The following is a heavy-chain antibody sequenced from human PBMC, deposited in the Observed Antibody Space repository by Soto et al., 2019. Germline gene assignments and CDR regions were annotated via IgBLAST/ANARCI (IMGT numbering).Heavy chain of an antibody. CDR3: AKGRSYYYYYGVDV. V-gene: IGHV3-23*01. Sequence: PGGSLRLSCAASVFTFSSCAMGWVRQAPGKGLEWVSDIIDSGGSTYYADSVKGRFTISRDISKSTLYLQMNSLRAEDTALYYCAKGRSYYYYYGVDVWGQGTTVTVSS. CDR1: VFTFSSCA. CDR2: IIDSGGST. J-gene: IGHJ6*02.